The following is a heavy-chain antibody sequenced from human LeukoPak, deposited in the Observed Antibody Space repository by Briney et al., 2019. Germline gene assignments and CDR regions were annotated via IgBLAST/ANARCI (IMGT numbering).Heavy chain of an antibody. V-gene: IGHV3-11*04. D-gene: IGHD3-3*01. CDR3: ARDGSTYYDFWSGYPY. J-gene: IGHJ4*02. Sequence: GGSLGLSCATSGFTFSDYYMSWIRQAPGKGLECIAYISSSGTGIYYADSVEGRFTVSRDNAKNSLYLQMNSLRAEDTAVYYCARDGSTYYDFWSGYPYWGQGTLVTVSS. CDR1: GFTFSDYY. CDR2: ISSSGTGI.